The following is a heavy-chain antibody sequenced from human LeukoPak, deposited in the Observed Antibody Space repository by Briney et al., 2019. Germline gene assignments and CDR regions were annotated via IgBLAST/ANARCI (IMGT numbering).Heavy chain of an antibody. J-gene: IGHJ5*02. Sequence: PSETLSLTCTVSGSSINNNFWTWIRQPPGKGLEWIGYIYSSGSANYNPSLKSRVIISGDTSKNQFSLKLSSVTAADPAVYYCARRSSSWYDNWFDPWGQGTLVTVSS. V-gene: IGHV4-59*08. D-gene: IGHD6-13*01. CDR2: IYSSGSA. CDR3: ARRSSSWYDNWFDP. CDR1: GSSINNNF.